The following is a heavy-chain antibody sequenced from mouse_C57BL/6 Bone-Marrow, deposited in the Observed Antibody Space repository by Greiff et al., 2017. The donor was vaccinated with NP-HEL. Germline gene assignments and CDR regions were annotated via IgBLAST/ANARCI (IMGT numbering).Heavy chain of an antibody. Sequence: VKVVESGAELARPGASVKLSCKASGYTFTSYGISWVKQRTGQGLEWIGEIYPRSGNTYYNEKFKGKATLTADKSSSTAYMELRSLTSEDSAVYFCARETPYGSQDYWGQGTSVTVSS. CDR2: IYPRSGNT. J-gene: IGHJ4*01. D-gene: IGHD1-1*01. CDR3: ARETPYGSQDY. V-gene: IGHV1-81*01. CDR1: GYTFTSYG.